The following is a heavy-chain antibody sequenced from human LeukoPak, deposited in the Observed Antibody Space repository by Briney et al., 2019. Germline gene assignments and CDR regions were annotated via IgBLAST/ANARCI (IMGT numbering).Heavy chain of an antibody. D-gene: IGHD3-16*01. CDR3: ARGGAKGVDAFDI. CDR1: GGTFSSYA. J-gene: IGHJ3*02. CDR2: IIPMFGTT. Sequence: SVKVSCKASGGTFSSYAISWVRQAPGQGLEWMGGIIPMFGTTNYAQKFQGRVTITADESTTTAYMELSSLRSEDTAVYYCARGGAKGVDAFDIWGQGTMVTVSS. V-gene: IGHV1-69*13.